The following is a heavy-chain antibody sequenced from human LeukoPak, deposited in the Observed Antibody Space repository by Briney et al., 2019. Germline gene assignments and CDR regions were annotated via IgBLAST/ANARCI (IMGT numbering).Heavy chain of an antibody. J-gene: IGHJ5*02. V-gene: IGHV3-7*01. CDR3: ARYNYAEGDWFDP. D-gene: IGHD1-20*01. CDR1: GFTFSSHR. CDR2: INQDGSEK. Sequence: PGGSLRLSCAASGFTFSSHRMSWVRQAPGKGLEWVANINQDGSEKYYVDSVKGRFTISRDNAKNSLFLQMNSLRAEDTAVYYCARYNYAEGDWFDPWGQGTLVTVSS.